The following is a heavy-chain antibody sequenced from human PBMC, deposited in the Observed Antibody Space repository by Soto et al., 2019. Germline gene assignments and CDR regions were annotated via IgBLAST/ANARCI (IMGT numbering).Heavy chain of an antibody. J-gene: IGHJ4*02. D-gene: IGHD3-10*01. Sequence: QVQLVESGGGVVQPGRSLRLSWAASGFTFSSYGMHWVRQAPGKGLEWVAVISYDGSNKYDADSVKSRFTISRENSKNTLYLQMNSLTAEDTAVYYCAPCFGAFDYWGKGTQVTVSS. CDR1: GFTFSSYG. CDR2: ISYDGSNK. CDR3: APCFGAFDY. V-gene: IGHV3-30*03.